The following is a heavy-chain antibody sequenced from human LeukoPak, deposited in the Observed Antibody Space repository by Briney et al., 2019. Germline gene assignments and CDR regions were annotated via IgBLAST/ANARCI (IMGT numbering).Heavy chain of an antibody. CDR1: GFTFSSHA. J-gene: IGHJ4*02. V-gene: IGHV3-23*01. D-gene: IGHD3-10*01. CDR2: ISGSGGST. Sequence: GGSLRLSCAAAGFTFSSHALSWLRQAPGKGLEWVSTISGSGGSTYYADSVKGRFTISRDNSKNTLYVQMSSLRADDTAVYYCAKGYYYGSGSYSTFDYWGQGTLVTVSS. CDR3: AKGYYYGSGSYSTFDY.